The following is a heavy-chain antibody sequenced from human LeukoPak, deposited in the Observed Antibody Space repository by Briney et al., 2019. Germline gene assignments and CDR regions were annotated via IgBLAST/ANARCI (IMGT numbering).Heavy chain of an antibody. J-gene: IGHJ4*02. Sequence: GGSLRLSCEASGFTFGDYHMTWIRQAPGRGLEWVSSIPGNAETMYYADSVKGRFAISRDNANNSLYLQMHGLRAEDTAVYYCARDIRSASGWYRTPLDCWGQGTLVTVSS. D-gene: IGHD6-19*01. CDR1: GFTFGDYH. CDR2: IPGNAETM. V-gene: IGHV3-11*01. CDR3: ARDIRSASGWYRTPLDC.